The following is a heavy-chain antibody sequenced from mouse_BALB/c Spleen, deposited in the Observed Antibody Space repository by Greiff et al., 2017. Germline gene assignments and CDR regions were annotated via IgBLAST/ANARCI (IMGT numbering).Heavy chain of an antibody. Sequence: DVLLVESGGGLVKPGGSLKLSCAASGFTFSSYAMSWVRQTPEKRLEWVASISSGGSTYYPDSVKGRFTISRDNARNILYLQLNSLRSEDTAMYYCARGDGDYAMDYWGQGTSVTVSA. V-gene: IGHV5-6-5*01. D-gene: IGHD1-1*02. CDR1: GFTFSSYA. CDR2: ISSGGST. CDR3: ARGDGDYAMDY. J-gene: IGHJ4*01.